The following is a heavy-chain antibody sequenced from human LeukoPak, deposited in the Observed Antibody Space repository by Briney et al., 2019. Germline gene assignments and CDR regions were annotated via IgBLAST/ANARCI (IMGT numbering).Heavy chain of an antibody. V-gene: IGHV3-7*04. Sequence: PGGSLRLSCVASGFTFSTYRMSWVRQAPGQGLEWLANIKEDGTGKNHVDSVKGRFTISRDNAKNSLYLQMNGLRAEDTAVYYCAREIPQQLVAMDVWGQGTTVTVSS. CDR2: IKEDGTGK. J-gene: IGHJ6*02. CDR1: GFTFSTYR. D-gene: IGHD6-13*01. CDR3: AREIPQQLVAMDV.